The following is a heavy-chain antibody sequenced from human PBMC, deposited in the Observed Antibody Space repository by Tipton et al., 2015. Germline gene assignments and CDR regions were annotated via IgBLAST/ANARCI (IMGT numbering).Heavy chain of an antibody. Sequence: QSGPEVKKPGSSVKVSCEASGGTFSSYAISWVRQAPGQGLEWMGEIIPFFGTAKYAQKFQGRVTITADESTITAYMELSSLRSEDTAVYYCAGSTGRYGGYYYCGMDVWGQGTTVTVSS. CDR2: IIPFFGTA. J-gene: IGHJ6*02. V-gene: IGHV1-69*01. CDR1: GGTFSSYA. CDR3: AGSTGRYGGYYYCGMDV. D-gene: IGHD1-26*01.